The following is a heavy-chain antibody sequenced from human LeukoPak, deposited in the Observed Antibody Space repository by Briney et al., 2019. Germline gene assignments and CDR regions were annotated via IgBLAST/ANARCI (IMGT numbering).Heavy chain of an antibody. CDR2: IYFSGST. V-gene: IGHV4-61*08. CDR3: AREAHGGAEPYYFDY. Sequence: PSETLSLTCTVSGGSISSGGYYWSWIRQPPGKGLEWIGYIYFSGSTNYNPSLKSRVTISVDTSKNQFSLMLASVTAADTAVYYCAREAHGGAEPYYFDYWGQGTLVTVSS. D-gene: IGHD3-16*01. CDR1: GGSISSGGYY. J-gene: IGHJ4*02.